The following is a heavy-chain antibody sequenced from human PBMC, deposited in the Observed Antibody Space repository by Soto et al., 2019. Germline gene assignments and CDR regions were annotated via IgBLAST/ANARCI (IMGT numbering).Heavy chain of an antibody. CDR1: GFTFSNAW. V-gene: IGHV3-15*01. CDR2: IKSKTDGGTT. Sequence: GGSLRLSCAASGFTFSNAWMSWVRQAPGKGLEWVGRIKSKTDGGTTDYAAPVKGRFTISRDDSKNTLYLQMNSLKTEDTAVYYCTTEITFGGVIVRRPGDFDYWGQGTLVTVSS. D-gene: IGHD3-16*02. J-gene: IGHJ4*02. CDR3: TTEITFGGVIVRRPGDFDY.